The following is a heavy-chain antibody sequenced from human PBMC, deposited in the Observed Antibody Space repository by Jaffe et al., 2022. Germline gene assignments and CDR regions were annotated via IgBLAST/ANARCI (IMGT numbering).Heavy chain of an antibody. Sequence: QVTLRESGPALVKPTQTLTLTCTFSGFSLSTSGMCVSWVRQPPGKALEWLALIDWDDDKYYSTSLKTRLTISKDTSKNQVVLTMTNMDPVDTATYYCARIRYYYDSSGYYYGGGYFDYWGQGTLVTVSS. V-gene: IGHV2-70*20. CDR3: ARIRYYYDSSGYYYGGGYFDY. J-gene: IGHJ4*02. CDR1: GFSLSTSGMC. CDR2: IDWDDDK. D-gene: IGHD3-22*01.